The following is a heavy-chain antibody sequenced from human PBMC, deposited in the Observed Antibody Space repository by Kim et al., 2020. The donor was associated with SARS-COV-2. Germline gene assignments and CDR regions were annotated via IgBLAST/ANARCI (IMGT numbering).Heavy chain of an antibody. Sequence: GGSLRLSCAASGFTFSNAWMSWVRQAPGKGLEWVGRIKSKTDGGTTDYAAPVKGRFTISRDDSKNTLYLQMNSLKTEDTAVYYCTTDAPCALSAVTFGGVIAGDYWGQGTLVTVSS. J-gene: IGHJ4*02. CDR2: IKSKTDGGTT. CDR3: TTDAPCALSAVTFGGVIAGDY. D-gene: IGHD3-16*02. V-gene: IGHV3-15*01. CDR1: GFTFSNAW.